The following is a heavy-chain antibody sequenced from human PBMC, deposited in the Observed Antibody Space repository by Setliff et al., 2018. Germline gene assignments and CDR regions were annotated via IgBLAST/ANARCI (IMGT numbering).Heavy chain of an antibody. CDR2: ISGYGSRT. V-gene: IGHV3-23*01. CDR1: GFTFSSYA. D-gene: IGHD3-16*01. CDR3: AKGRLGGHHGWFDP. J-gene: IGHJ5*02. Sequence: PGGSLRLSCAASGFTFSSYAMTWVRQAPGKGLEWVSGISGYGSRTYYADSVKGRSTISRDNSQNTMYLQMNSLRAEDTAVYYCAKGRLGGHHGWFDPWGQGTLVTVSS.